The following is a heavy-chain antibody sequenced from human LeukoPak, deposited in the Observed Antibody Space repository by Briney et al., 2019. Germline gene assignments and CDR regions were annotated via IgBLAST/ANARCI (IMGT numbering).Heavy chain of an antibody. CDR1: GFTFDDYG. Sequence: PGGSLRLSCAAYGFTFDDYGMSWVRQAPGKGLEWVSGINWNGGSTGYADSVKGRFTISRDNAKNSLYLQMNSLRAEDTALYYCARDREWFGDHYYYMDVWSKGTTVTVSS. CDR2: INWNGGST. CDR3: ARDREWFGDHYYYMDV. V-gene: IGHV3-20*04. J-gene: IGHJ6*03. D-gene: IGHD3-10*01.